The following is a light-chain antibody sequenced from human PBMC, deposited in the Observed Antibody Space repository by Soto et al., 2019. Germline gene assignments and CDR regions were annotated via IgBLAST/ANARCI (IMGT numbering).Light chain of an antibody. J-gene: IGLJ1*01. CDR3: FSYTSSGTYV. CDR2: EVS. Sequence: QSVLTQPASVSGSPGQSITISCTGSSSDVGNYKYVSWYQQHPGKAPKLMIYEVSKRHSGVSNRFSGSKSGNTASLTISGLQAEDDTDYYCFSYTSSGTYVFGTGTKVTVL. V-gene: IGLV2-14*01. CDR1: SSDVGNYKY.